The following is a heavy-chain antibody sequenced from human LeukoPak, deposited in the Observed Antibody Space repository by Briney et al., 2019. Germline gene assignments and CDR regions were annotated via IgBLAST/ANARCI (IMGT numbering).Heavy chain of an antibody. CDR3: ARGLFAVHTRWVNWYFDL. CDR2: TYYRSKWYN. D-gene: IGHD5-24*01. CDR1: GDSVSSNSAA. Sequence: SQTLSLTCAISGDSVSSNSAAWNWIRQSPSRGLEWLGRTYYRSKWYNDYAVSVKSRTTINPDTSKNQFSLQLNSVTPEDTAVYYCARGLFAVHTRWVNWYFDLWGRGTLVTVSS. J-gene: IGHJ2*01. V-gene: IGHV6-1*01.